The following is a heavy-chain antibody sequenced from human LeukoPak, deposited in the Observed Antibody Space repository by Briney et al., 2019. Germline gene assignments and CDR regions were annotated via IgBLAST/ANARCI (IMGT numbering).Heavy chain of an antibody. CDR3: AKDGDIVVVVAAYYFDY. CDR1: GFTFSSYG. V-gene: IGHV3-30*02. Sequence: GGSLRLSCAASGFTFSSYGMHWVRQAPGKGLEWVAVIWYDGSNKYYADSVKGRFTISRDNSKNTLYLQMNSLRAEDTAVYYCAKDGDIVVVVAAYYFDYWGQGTLVTVSS. J-gene: IGHJ4*02. D-gene: IGHD2-15*01. CDR2: IWYDGSNK.